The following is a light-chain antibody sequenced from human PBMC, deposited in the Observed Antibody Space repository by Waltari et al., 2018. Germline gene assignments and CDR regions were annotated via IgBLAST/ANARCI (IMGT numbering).Light chain of an antibody. CDR3: QENEALPAT. Sequence: EIVLTQSPATLSLAPGERATLSCRARQSIGKYLIWYQQKPGQAPRLLIYASSIRATGIPDRVSGSGSGTDFSLTISSLKPEDFAVYYCQENEALPATFGQGTKVEIK. J-gene: IGKJ1*01. CDR2: ASS. V-gene: IGKV3-11*01. CDR1: QSIGKY.